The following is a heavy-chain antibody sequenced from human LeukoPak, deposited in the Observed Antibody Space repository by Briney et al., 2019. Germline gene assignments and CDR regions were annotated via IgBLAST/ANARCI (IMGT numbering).Heavy chain of an antibody. J-gene: IGHJ4*02. V-gene: IGHV3-33*01. Sequence: GRSLRLSCAASGFTFSSYGMHWVRQAPGKGLEWGAVIWYDGSNKYYADSGKGRFTISRDNSKNTLYLQMDSLRAEDTAVYYCARQKTPVITTFDYWGQGTLVTVSS. D-gene: IGHD3-10*01. CDR2: IWYDGSNK. CDR3: ARQKTPVITTFDY. CDR1: GFTFSSYG.